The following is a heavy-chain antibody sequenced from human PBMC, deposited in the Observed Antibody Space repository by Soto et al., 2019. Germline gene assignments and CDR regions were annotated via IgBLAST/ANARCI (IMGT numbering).Heavy chain of an antibody. V-gene: IGHV4-34*01. CDR2: INHSGST. D-gene: IGHD2-15*01. CDR1: GGSFSGYY. J-gene: IGHJ5*02. Sequence: PSETLSLTCAVYGGSFSGYYWSWIRQPPGKGLEWIGEINHSGSTNYNPCLKSRVTISVDTSKNQFSLKLSSVTAADTAVYYCARRRVLRVVAATPYWFDPWGQGTLVTVSS. CDR3: ARRRVLRVVAATPYWFDP.